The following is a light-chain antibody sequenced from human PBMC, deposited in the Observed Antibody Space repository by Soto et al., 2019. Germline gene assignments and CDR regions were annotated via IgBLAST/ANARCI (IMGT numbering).Light chain of an antibody. V-gene: IGKV3-20*01. J-gene: IGKJ1*01. CDR3: QQHRRSPPWT. Sequence: EMVLTQSPGTLSLSPGERASLSCRASQSVSSSYLAWYQQKPGQAPRLLFYGASNRATGIPERFSGSGSGTDFTLTISRLEPEDFAVYYCQQHRRSPPWTFGQGTNVDIK. CDR2: GAS. CDR1: QSVSSSY.